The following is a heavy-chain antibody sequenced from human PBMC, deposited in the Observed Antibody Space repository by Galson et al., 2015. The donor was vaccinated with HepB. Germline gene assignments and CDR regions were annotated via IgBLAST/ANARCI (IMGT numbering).Heavy chain of an antibody. CDR2: ISSNGGST. J-gene: IGHJ4*02. V-gene: IGHV3-64D*06. CDR1: GFTFSNYA. CDR3: VKDRAIDY. Sequence: SLRLSCAVSGFTFSNYAMHWVRQAPGKGLEYVSSISSNGGSTYYADSVKGRFSISRDNSKNTLYLQMSSLRAEDTAVYYCVKDRAIDYWGQGILVTVSS.